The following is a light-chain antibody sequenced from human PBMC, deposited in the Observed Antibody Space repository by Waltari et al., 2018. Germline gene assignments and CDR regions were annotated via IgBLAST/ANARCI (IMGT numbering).Light chain of an antibody. V-gene: IGKV4-1*01. J-gene: IGKJ1*01. CDR1: QRVLSSSNNKNY. CDR2: WAS. Sequence: DIVMTQSPDSLAVSLGERATINCKSSQRVLSSSNNKNYLAWYQQKPGQPPKLLIYWASTRESGVPDRFSGSGSGTDFTLTISSLQAEDVAVYYCQQCYTTPWTFGQGTKVEIK. CDR3: QQCYTTPWT.